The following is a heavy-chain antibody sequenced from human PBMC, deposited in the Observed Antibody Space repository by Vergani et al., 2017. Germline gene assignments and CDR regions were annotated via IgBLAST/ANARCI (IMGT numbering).Heavy chain of an antibody. V-gene: IGHV4-61*02. Sequence: QVQLQESGPGLVKPSQTLSLTCTVSGGSISSGSYYWSWIRQPAGKGLEWIGRIYTSGSTNYNPSLKSRVTISVDTSKNQFSLKLSSVTAADTAVYYFARGAGHFDYWGQGTLATVSS. CDR1: GGSISSGSYY. D-gene: IGHD3-10*01. CDR3: ARGAGHFDY. CDR2: IYTSGST. J-gene: IGHJ4*02.